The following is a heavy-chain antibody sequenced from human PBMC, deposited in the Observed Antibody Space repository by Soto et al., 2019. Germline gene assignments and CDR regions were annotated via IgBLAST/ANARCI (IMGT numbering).Heavy chain of an antibody. Sequence: SETLSLTCAVSGGSISSGGYSWSWIRQPPGKGLEWIGYIYHSGSTYYNPSLKSRVTISVDRSKNQFSLKLSSVTAADTAVYYCAGDYGDYDYYYGMDVWGQGTTVTVSS. D-gene: IGHD4-17*01. J-gene: IGHJ6*02. V-gene: IGHV4-30-2*01. CDR1: GGSISSGGYS. CDR2: IYHSGST. CDR3: AGDYGDYDYYYGMDV.